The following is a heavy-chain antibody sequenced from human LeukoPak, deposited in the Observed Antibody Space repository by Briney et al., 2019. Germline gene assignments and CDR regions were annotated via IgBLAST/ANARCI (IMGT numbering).Heavy chain of an antibody. CDR1: RFTFRSYE. Sequence: GWALRLFCAPSRFTFRSYELNWVRQPPGKGLAGVSYINSSGSTIYYADSVKVRFTISSDSAKNSLYLQMNSLRAEDTAVYYGARDTEPLLWFGELSKIPCGYWGQGTLVTVSS. D-gene: IGHD3-10*01. CDR3: ARDTEPLLWFGELSKIPCGY. V-gene: IGHV3-48*03. CDR2: INSSGSTI. J-gene: IGHJ4*02.